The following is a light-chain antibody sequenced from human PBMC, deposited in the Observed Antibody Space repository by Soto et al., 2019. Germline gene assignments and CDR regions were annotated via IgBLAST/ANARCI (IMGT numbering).Light chain of an antibody. CDR2: EVT. V-gene: IGLV2-8*01. CDR1: SSDVGGYNY. CDR3: SSYAGSNNLWV. J-gene: IGLJ3*02. Sequence: QSALTQPPSASGSPGQSVTISCTGTSSDVGGYNYVSWYQQHPGKAPKLMIYEVTNRPSGVPDRFSGSKSGNTASLTVSGLQSEDDADYYCSSYAGSNNLWVFGGGTKVTVL.